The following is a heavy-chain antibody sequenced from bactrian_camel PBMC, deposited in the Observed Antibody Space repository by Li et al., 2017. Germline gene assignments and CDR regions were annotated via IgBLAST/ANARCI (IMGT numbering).Heavy chain of an antibody. CDR1: GYTLDDSD. V-gene: IGHV3S63*01. Sequence: VQLVESGGGSVQAGETLTLFCTASGYTLDDSDVAWYRQAPGNECERVSTIYSDGTPSYADSVKGRFTISRDNAKNRLYLQMNALTTEDTGVYYCGTGSFDGGWYALHIWGQGTQVTVS. D-gene: IGHD6*01. J-gene: IGHJ4*01. CDR2: IYSDGTP. CDR3: GTGSFDGGWYALHI.